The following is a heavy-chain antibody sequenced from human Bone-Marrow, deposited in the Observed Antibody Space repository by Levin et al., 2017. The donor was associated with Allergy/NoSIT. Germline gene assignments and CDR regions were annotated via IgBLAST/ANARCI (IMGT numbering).Heavy chain of an antibody. CDR2: INPNNGDT. V-gene: IGHV1-2*02. J-gene: IGHJ4*02. Sequence: AASVKVSCKASGSTFTAYYMHWLRQAPGQGLEWMGWINPNNGDTNFAQKFQGSVTMTKDTSISTVYMELSRLTSDDTAVYYCAALLHGTFDFWGQGTLVTVSS. CDR3: AALLHGTFDF. D-gene: IGHD1-7*01. CDR1: GSTFTAYY.